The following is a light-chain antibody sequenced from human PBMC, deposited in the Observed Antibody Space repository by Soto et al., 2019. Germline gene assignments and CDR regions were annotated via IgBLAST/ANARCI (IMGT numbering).Light chain of an antibody. V-gene: IGKV3-20*01. J-gene: IGKJ1*01. CDR1: QSVSRRY. Sequence: ELVSTQSSVTISQPPVAVATLSCRSSQSVSRRYLAWYQQRPGQAPRLLIYGASSRATGIPDRFSGSGSGTDFTLTISRLEPEDFAVYYCKQYGSSGTCGQGHKVAIK. CDR3: KQYGSSGT. CDR2: GAS.